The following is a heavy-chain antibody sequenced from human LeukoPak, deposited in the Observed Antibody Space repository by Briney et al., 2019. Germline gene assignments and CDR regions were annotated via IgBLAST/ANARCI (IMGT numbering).Heavy chain of an antibody. V-gene: IGHV4-39*01. J-gene: IGHJ5*02. Sequence: SETLSLTCTSGGSISSSSYYWGWIRQPPGKGLEWIGSIYYSGSTYYNPSLKSRVTISVDTSKNQFSLRLTSVTAADTAIYYCARSVVTHYNPWGQGTLVTVSS. CDR3: ARSVVTHYNP. CDR1: GGSISSSSYY. D-gene: IGHD2-21*02. CDR2: IYYSGST.